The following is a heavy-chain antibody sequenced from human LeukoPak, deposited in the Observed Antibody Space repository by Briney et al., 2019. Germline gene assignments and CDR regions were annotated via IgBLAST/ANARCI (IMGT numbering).Heavy chain of an antibody. CDR1: GGSISGTNW. J-gene: IGHJ3*02. D-gene: IGHD4-23*01. V-gene: IGHV4-39*01. CDR3: AIADTVVTPHDAFDI. CDR2: IYYSGST. Sequence: SETLSLTCGVSGGSISGTNWWSWVRRPPGKGLEWIGSIYYSGSTYYNPSLKSRVTISVDTSKNQFSLKLSSVTAADTAVYYCAIADTVVTPHDAFDIWGQGTMVTVSS.